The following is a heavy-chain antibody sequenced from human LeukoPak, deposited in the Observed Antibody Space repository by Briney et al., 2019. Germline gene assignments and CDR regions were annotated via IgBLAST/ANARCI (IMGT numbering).Heavy chain of an antibody. Sequence: GGSLRLSCAASGFTFSSYGMEWVRQAPGKGLEWLTVIWYDGSNKYYADSVKGRFTISRDNSNNMVYLQMNSLRVEDTAVYYCVRAVGVSARGYFHLWGRGTLVTVSS. CDR2: IWYDGSNK. V-gene: IGHV3-33*01. CDR3: VRAVGVSARGYFHL. D-gene: IGHD2-8*01. CDR1: GFTFSSYG. J-gene: IGHJ2*01.